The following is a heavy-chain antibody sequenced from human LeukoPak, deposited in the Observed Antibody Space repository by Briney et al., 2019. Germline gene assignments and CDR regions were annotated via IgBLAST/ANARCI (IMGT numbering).Heavy chain of an antibody. Sequence: GGSLRHSCAASGFTFSSYWMSWVRPAPGKGGEWVANIKQDGSEKYYVDSVKGRFTISRANAKHSSYMQMTSLRAEATAVYYCARGDRVSRSLVDYWGQGTLVTVSS. J-gene: IGHJ4*02. CDR3: ARGDRVSRSLVDY. CDR2: IKQDGSEK. V-gene: IGHV3-7*01. D-gene: IGHD5/OR15-5a*01. CDR1: GFTFSSYW.